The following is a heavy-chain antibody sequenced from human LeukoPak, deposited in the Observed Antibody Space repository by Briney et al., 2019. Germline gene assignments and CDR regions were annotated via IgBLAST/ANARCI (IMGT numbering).Heavy chain of an antibody. Sequence: GGSLRLSCAASGFIVSNNYMSWVRRAPGKGLEWVSAIYSGHSTEYADSVKGRFTISRDNSRNTLYLQMNSLRTEDTAVYYCARDTSPMVRGVIISSPDYWGQGTLVTVSS. D-gene: IGHD3-10*01. J-gene: IGHJ4*02. CDR2: IYSGHST. CDR1: GFIVSNNY. V-gene: IGHV3-53*01. CDR3: ARDTSPMVRGVIISSPDY.